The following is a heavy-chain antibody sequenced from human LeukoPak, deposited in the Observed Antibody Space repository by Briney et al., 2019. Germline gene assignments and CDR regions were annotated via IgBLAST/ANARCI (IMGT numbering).Heavy chain of an antibody. Sequence: PGGSLRLSCAASGFTVSNNYMSWVRQAPGKGLEWVSVISGSGGSTYYADSVKGRFTISRDNSKSTLYLQLSSLRPEDTGVFYCATGATFAYNWGQGTLVTVSS. J-gene: IGHJ4*02. D-gene: IGHD3-16*01. CDR3: ATGATFAYN. CDR1: GFTVSNNY. CDR2: ISGSGGST. V-gene: IGHV3-66*02.